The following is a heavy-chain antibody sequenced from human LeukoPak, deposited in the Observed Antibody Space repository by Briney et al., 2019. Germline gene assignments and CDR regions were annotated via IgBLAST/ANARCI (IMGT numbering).Heavy chain of an antibody. CDR2: INHSGST. CDR3: ASGVGRFDWFDP. Sequence: SETLSPTCAVYGGSFSGYYWSWIRQPPGKGLEWIGEINHSGSTNYNPSLKSRGTISVDTSKNQFSLKLSSVTAADTAVYYCASGVGRFDWFDPWGQGTLVTVSS. V-gene: IGHV4-34*01. CDR1: GGSFSGYY. J-gene: IGHJ5*02. D-gene: IGHD1-26*01.